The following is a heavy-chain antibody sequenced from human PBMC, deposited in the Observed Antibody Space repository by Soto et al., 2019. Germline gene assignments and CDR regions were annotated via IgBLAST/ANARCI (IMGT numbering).Heavy chain of an antibody. Sequence: EVPLVESGGGLVKPGGSLRLSCAASGFTFSSYSMNWVRQAPGKGLEWVSSISSSSSYIYYADSVKGRFTISRDNAKNSLYLQMNSLRAEDTAVYYCARDGSASGVFDYWGQGTLVTVSS. J-gene: IGHJ4*02. CDR3: ARDGSASGVFDY. D-gene: IGHD6-6*01. V-gene: IGHV3-21*01. CDR2: ISSSSSYI. CDR1: GFTFSSYS.